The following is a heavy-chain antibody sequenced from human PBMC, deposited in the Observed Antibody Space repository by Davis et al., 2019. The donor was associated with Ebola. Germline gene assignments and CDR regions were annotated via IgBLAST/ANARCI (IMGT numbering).Heavy chain of an antibody. CDR1: GFTFSSYA. Sequence: GESLKISCAASGFTFSSYAIHWVRQAPGKGLEWVTAISNDGINKYYADSVKGRFTISRDNSKNTLFIQMNSLRDEDTAVYYCAKEEDPYYFDSWGQGTLVTVSS. V-gene: IGHV3-30*18. CDR2: ISNDGINK. CDR3: AKEEDPYYFDS. J-gene: IGHJ4*02.